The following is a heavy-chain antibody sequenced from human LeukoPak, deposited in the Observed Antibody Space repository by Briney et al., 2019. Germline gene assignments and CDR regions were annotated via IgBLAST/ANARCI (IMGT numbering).Heavy chain of an antibody. CDR3: ARMRWYYDFWSGYLDGFDV. V-gene: IGHV4-38-2*01. Sequence: KPSETLSLTCAVSGDSITSGHYWGWIRQPPGKGLEWIGSIYHSGKTYYNPSLKSRVTISVDTSKSQFSLKLTSVTAADTAVYYCARMRWYYDFWSGYLDGFDVWGQGTMVTVSS. D-gene: IGHD3-3*01. CDR1: GDSITSGHY. J-gene: IGHJ3*01. CDR2: IYHSGKT.